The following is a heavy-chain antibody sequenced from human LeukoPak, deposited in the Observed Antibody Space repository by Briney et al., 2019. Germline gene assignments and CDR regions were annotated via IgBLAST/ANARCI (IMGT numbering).Heavy chain of an antibody. Sequence: PSETLSLTCAVYGGSFSGYYWSWIRQPPGKGLEWIGEINHSGSTNYNPTLKSRVTISVDTSKNQFSLKLSSVTAADTAVYYCARTATGYSSSWIQHWGQGTLVTASS. CDR2: INHSGST. CDR3: ARTATGYSSSWIQH. J-gene: IGHJ1*01. V-gene: IGHV4-34*01. D-gene: IGHD6-13*01. CDR1: GGSFSGYY.